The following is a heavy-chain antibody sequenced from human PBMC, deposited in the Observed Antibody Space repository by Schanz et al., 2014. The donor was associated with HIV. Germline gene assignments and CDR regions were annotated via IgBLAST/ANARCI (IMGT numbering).Heavy chain of an antibody. V-gene: IGHV4-34*01. CDR2: INHSGST. J-gene: IGHJ5*02. CDR1: GGSFSGYD. CDR3: ARGLVNCSGGSCYSGWFDP. Sequence: QVLLHQWGAGLLKPSETLSLTCAVYGGSFSGYDWSWIRQPPGKGLEWIGEINHSGSTNYNPSLKSRVTISVDPSKNQFSLKLSSVTAADTAVYYCARGLVNCSGGSCYSGWFDPWGQGNLVTVSS. D-gene: IGHD2-15*01.